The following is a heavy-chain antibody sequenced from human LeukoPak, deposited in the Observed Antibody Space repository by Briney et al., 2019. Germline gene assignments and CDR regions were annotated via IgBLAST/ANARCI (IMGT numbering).Heavy chain of an antibody. D-gene: IGHD6-13*01. CDR3: ARFAQVDSSTWYYFDS. V-gene: IGHV4-59*01. CDR2: IYFSGST. CDR1: GGSISSYY. Sequence: SETLSHTCTVSGGSISSYYWSWIRQPPGKGLEWIGDIYFSGSTKYNPSLKSRVTISVDTSKNQFSLKVSSVTAADTAVYYCARFAQVDSSTWYYFDSWGQGTLVTVSS. J-gene: IGHJ4*02.